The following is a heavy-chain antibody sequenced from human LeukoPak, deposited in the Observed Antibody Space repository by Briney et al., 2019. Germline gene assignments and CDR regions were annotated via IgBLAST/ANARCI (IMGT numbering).Heavy chain of an antibody. Sequence: SETLSLTSTVYGGSISSGSYYWSWIRQPAGKGLEWIGRIYTSGSTNYNPSLKSRVTISVDPSKNQFSLKLSSVTAADTAVYHCARENIVLMVYASKGLDRYFDYWGQGTLVTVSS. V-gene: IGHV4-61*02. CDR3: ARENIVLMVYASKGLDRYFDY. J-gene: IGHJ4*02. CDR1: GGSISSGSYY. CDR2: IYTSGST. D-gene: IGHD2-8*01.